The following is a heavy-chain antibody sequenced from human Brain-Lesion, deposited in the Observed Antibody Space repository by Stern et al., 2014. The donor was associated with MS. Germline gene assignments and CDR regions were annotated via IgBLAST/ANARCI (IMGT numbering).Heavy chain of an antibody. CDR1: GGSVSSTSYA. Sequence: VQLVESGPGLVKPSETLSLTCTVAGGSVSSTSYAWAWIRQPPGKGLEWIGPLYFSGNPSYSPSLKSRLTISLDTPKNHFSRQLRSVTAADTAVYYCAGEEDIRYCSGGSCTGNWFDPWGQGTLVTVSS. CDR2: LYFSGNP. D-gene: IGHD2-15*01. V-gene: IGHV4-39*02. CDR3: AGEEDIRYCSGGSCTGNWFDP. J-gene: IGHJ5*02.